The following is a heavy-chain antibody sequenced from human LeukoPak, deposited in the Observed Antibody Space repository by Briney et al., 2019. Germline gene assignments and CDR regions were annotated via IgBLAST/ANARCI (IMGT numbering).Heavy chain of an antibody. CDR3: ASYRSGWAFDH. Sequence: GGSLRLSCAASGFTFSYTWMTWVRQAPGKGLEWVARVKSKIDGETIDYTAPVKGRFTISRDDSKDTLYLQMDSLRTEDTAVYYCASYRSGWAFDHWGQGTLVTVPS. CDR2: VKSKIDGETI. J-gene: IGHJ4*02. CDR1: GFTFSYTW. D-gene: IGHD6-19*01. V-gene: IGHV3-15*01.